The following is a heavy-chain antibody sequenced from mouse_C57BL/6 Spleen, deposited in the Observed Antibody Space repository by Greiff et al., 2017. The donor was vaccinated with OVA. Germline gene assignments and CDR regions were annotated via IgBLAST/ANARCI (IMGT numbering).Heavy chain of an antibody. CDR1: GFTFSSYA. CDR2: ISDGGSYT. Sequence: EVKLVESGGGLVKPGGSLKLSCAASGFTFSSYAMPWVRQTPEQRLEWVATISDGGSYTYYPDNVKGRFTISRDNAKNNLYLQMSNLKSEDTAMYYCAREEGQITTVVATSYFDVWGTGTTVTVSS. D-gene: IGHD1-1*01. J-gene: IGHJ1*03. CDR3: AREEGQITTVVATSYFDV. V-gene: IGHV5-4*01.